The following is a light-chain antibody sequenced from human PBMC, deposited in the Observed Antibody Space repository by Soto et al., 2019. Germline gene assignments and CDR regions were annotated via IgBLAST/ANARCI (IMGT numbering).Light chain of an antibody. CDR1: SNDVGGYNY. CDR2: DVS. J-gene: IGLJ1*01. V-gene: IGLV2-14*01. Sequence: SVLTKPASVSGSPGQSITISCTGTSNDVGGYNYVSWYQQHPGKAPKLLIYDVSNRPSGVSDRFSGSKSGNTASLTISGLQPEDEADYYCSSYTSSSTYVFGTGTKVTVL. CDR3: SSYTSSSTYV.